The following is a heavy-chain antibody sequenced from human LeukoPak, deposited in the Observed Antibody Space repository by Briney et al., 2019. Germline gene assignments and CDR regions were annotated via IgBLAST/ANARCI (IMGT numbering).Heavy chain of an antibody. V-gene: IGHV3-23*01. J-gene: IGHJ3*02. CDR2: ISGSGGST. CDR3: AKDLFLYYYDSSGYYYPGAFDI. Sequence: GGSLRLSCAASGFTFSSYAMSWVRQAPGKGLEWVSAISGSGGSTYYADSVKGRFTISRDNSKNALYLQMNSLRAEDTAVYYYAKDLFLYYYDSSGYYYPGAFDIWGQGTMVTVSS. CDR1: GFTFSSYA. D-gene: IGHD3-22*01.